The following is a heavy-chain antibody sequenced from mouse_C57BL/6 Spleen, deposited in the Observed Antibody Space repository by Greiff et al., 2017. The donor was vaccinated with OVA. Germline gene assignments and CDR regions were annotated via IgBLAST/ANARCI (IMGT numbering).Heavy chain of an antibody. CDR1: GYAFSSYW. CDR2: IYPGDGDT. D-gene: IGHD1-1*01. CDR3: ARETVVAPYWYFDV. V-gene: IGHV1-80*01. J-gene: IGHJ1*03. Sequence: QVQLQQSGAELVKPGASVKISCKASGYAFSSYWMNWVKQRPGQGLEWIGQIYPGDGDTTYNGKFKGKATLTADKSSSTAYMQLSSLTSEDSAVYFCARETVVAPYWYFDVWGTGTTVTVSS.